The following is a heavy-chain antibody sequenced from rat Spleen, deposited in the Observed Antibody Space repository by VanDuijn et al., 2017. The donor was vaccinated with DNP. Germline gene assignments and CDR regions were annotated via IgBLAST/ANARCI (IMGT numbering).Heavy chain of an antibody. J-gene: IGHJ3*01. CDR2: ISYDGRNT. CDR3: SRRNYGNSLNWFVY. CDR1: GFTFSDYN. V-gene: IGHV5-7*01. Sequence: EVQLVESGGGLVQPGRSLKLSCAASGFTFSDYNMGWVRQAPKKGLEWVASISYDGRNTYYGDSVKGRFTISRDNGKTTLYLQMDSLRYEDTATYYCSRRNYGNSLNWFVYWGQGTLVTVSS. D-gene: IGHD1-11*01.